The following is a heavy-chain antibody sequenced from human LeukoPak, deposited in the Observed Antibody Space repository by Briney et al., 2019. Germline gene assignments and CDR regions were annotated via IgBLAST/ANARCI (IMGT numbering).Heavy chain of an antibody. CDR1: GFTFSSYT. J-gene: IGHJ4*02. Sequence: GGSLRLSCAASGFTFSSYTMSWVRQAPGKGLEWVSIITTSDGNTYYADSVKGRFTVSRDNSKNTLFLQMNSLRAEDTAVYYCAKDGGLWVSAHWGDSWGRGTLVTVSS. V-gene: IGHV3-23*01. D-gene: IGHD7-27*01. CDR3: AKDGGLWVSAHWGDS. CDR2: ITTSDGNT.